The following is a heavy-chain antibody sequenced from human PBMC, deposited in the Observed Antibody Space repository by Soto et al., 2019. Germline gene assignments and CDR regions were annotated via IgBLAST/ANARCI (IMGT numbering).Heavy chain of an antibody. CDR1: GGSISSYY. Sequence: SETLSLTCTVSGGSISSYYWSWIRQPPGKGLEWIGYIYYSGSTNYNPSLKSRVTISVDTSKNQFSLKLTRLRSDDTAVYYCAGDPDSHYNDSHASSYPWGQGTLVTVSS. V-gene: IGHV4-59*01. J-gene: IGHJ5*02. CDR3: AGDPDSHYNDSHASSYP. D-gene: IGHD3-22*01. CDR2: IYYSGST.